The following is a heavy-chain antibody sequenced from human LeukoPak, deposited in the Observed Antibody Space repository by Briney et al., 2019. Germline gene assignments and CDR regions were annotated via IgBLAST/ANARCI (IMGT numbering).Heavy chain of an antibody. J-gene: IGHJ5*02. CDR1: GGSFSGYY. V-gene: IGHV4-34*01. D-gene: IGHD4-17*01. Sequence: SETLSLTCAVYGGSFSGYYWSWIRQPPGKGLEWIGEINHSGSTNYNPSLKSRVTISVDTSKNQFSLKLSSVTAADTAVYYCARGQGDYDWFDPWGQGTPVTVSS. CDR2: INHSGST. CDR3: ARGQGDYDWFDP.